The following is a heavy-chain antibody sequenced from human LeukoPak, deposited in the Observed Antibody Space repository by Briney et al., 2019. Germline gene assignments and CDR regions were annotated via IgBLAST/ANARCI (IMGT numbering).Heavy chain of an antibody. Sequence: ASETLSLTCTVSGGSISSYYWSWIRQPAGQGLEWIGRIYTGGSTNYNPSLKSRVTMSVDTSKNQFSLKLSSVTAADTAVYYCARPIQKHAYGMDVWGQGTTVTVSS. CDR1: GGSISSYY. V-gene: IGHV4-4*07. CDR2: IYTGGST. J-gene: IGHJ6*02. D-gene: IGHD5-18*01. CDR3: ARPIQKHAYGMDV.